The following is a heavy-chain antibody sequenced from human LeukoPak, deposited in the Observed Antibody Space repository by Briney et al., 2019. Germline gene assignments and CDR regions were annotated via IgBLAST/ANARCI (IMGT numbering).Heavy chain of an antibody. CDR2: ISYDGSNK. CDR3: ARNYDSSGYYGFDY. J-gene: IGHJ4*02. D-gene: IGHD3-22*01. V-gene: IGHV3-30-3*01. Sequence: PGRSLRLSCAASGFTLSSYAMHWVRQAPGKGLEWVAVISYDGSNKYYADSVKGRFTISRDNSKNTLYLQMNSLRAEDTAVYYCARNYDSSGYYGFDYWGQGTLVTVSS. CDR1: GFTLSSYA.